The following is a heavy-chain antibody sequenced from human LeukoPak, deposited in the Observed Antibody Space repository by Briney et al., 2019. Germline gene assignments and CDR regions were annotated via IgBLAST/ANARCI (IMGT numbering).Heavy chain of an antibody. V-gene: IGHV3-20*04. CDR3: AVNYYDSSGYCPGGY. CDR1: GFTFGDYG. Sequence: PGESLRLXCAASGFTFGDYGMSWVRQAPGKGLEWVSGINWNGGSTGYADSVKGRFTISRDNAKNSLYLQMNSLRAEDTALYYCAVNYYDSSGYCPGGYWGQGTLVTVSS. D-gene: IGHD3-22*01. CDR2: INWNGGST. J-gene: IGHJ4*02.